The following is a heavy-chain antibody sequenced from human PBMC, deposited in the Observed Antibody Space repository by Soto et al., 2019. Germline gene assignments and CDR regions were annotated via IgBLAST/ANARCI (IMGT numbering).Heavy chain of an antibody. V-gene: IGHV1-8*01. J-gene: IGHJ6*03. D-gene: IGHD3-3*01. CDR1: GYTFTSYD. CDR3: ARVVEELRFLEWCRDYYYYMDV. Sequence: ASVKVSCKASGYTFTSYDINWVRQATGQGLEWMGWMNPNSGNTGYAQKFQGRVTMTRNTSISTAYMELSSLRSEDTAVYYCARVVEELRFLEWCRDYYYYMDVWGKGTTVTVSS. CDR2: MNPNSGNT.